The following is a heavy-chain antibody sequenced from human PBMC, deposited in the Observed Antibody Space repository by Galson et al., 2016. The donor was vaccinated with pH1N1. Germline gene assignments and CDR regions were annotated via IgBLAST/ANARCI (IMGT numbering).Heavy chain of an antibody. D-gene: IGHD5-18*01. CDR2: IYYSGST. CDR1: GGSISSNSYY. J-gene: IGHJ4*02. V-gene: IGHV4-39*07. CDR3: ARDYVDTTMAPSFAY. Sequence: SETLSLTCTVSGGSISSNSYYWGWIRQPPGKGLEWIGSIYYSGSTYYNPSLKSRVTISVDTSKNQFSLKLNSVTAADTAVYYCARDYVDTTMAPSFAYWGQGTLVTVSS.